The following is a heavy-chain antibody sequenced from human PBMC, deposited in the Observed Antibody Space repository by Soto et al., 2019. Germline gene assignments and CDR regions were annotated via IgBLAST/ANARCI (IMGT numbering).Heavy chain of an antibody. Sequence: GGSLRLSCTASGFTFSSYAMSWVRQAPGKVLEWVSAISGSGGSTYYADSVKGRFTISRDNSKNTLYLQMNSLRAEDTAIYYCARSSGESYPGSRVFDSWGQGTRDTVSS. D-gene: IGHD3-10*01. CDR3: ARSSGESYPGSRVFDS. CDR1: GFTFSSYA. CDR2: ISGSGGST. J-gene: IGHJ4*02. V-gene: IGHV3-23*01.